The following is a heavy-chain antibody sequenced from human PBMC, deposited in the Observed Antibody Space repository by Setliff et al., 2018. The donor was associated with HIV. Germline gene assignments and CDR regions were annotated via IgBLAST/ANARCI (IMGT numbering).Heavy chain of an antibody. Sequence: ETLSLTCAVSGGSFSAYYWTWIRQAPGKGLEWVSSISYDSRFIYHADSMKGRFTISRDNAKKLVYLQMNSLRAEDTAIYYCARDRASSGYYARFDHWGQRTLVTVSS. CDR3: ARDRASSGYYARFDH. V-gene: IGHV3-21*01. D-gene: IGHD3-22*01. CDR2: ISYDSRFI. CDR1: GGSFSAYY. J-gene: IGHJ4*02.